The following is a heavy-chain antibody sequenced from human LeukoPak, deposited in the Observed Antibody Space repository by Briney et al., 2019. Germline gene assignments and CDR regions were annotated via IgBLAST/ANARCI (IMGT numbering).Heavy chain of an antibody. J-gene: IGHJ4*02. CDR2: IKEDGSEK. D-gene: IGHD3-16*01. CDR3: ARDDQFTLGTHY. Sequence: GGSLRLSCAASGFTFNHYWMTWVRQAPGKGLEWVANIKEDGSEKYYVDSVRGRFTISRDNAKKSLYLEMNSVRAEDTAVYYCARDDQFTLGTHYWGQGTLVTVPS. CDR1: GFTFNHYW. V-gene: IGHV3-7*01.